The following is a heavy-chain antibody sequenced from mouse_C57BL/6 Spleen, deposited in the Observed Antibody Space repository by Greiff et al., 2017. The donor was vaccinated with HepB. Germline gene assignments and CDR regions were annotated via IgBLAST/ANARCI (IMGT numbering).Heavy chain of an antibody. D-gene: IGHD1-1*01. J-gene: IGHJ2*01. CDR2: IDPETGGT. Sequence: VQLQQSGAELVRPGASVTLSCKASGYKFTDYEMHWVKQTPVHGLEWIGAIDPETGGTAYNQKFKGKAILTADKSSSTAYMELRSLTSEDSAVYYCTRSFTTVVAPYFDYWGQGTTLTVSS. CDR1: GYKFTDYE. CDR3: TRSFTTVVAPYFDY. V-gene: IGHV1-15*01.